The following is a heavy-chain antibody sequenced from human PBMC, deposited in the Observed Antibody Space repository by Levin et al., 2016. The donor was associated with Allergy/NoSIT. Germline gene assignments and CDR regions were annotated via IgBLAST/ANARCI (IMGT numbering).Heavy chain of an antibody. CDR3: AKRESVDTAMVADAFDI. V-gene: IGHV3-23*01. Sequence: APRKGLEWVSAISGSGGSTYYADSVKGRFTISRDNSKNTLYLQMNSLRAEDTAVYYCAKRESVDTAMVADAFDIWGQGTMVTVSS. J-gene: IGHJ3*02. CDR2: ISGSGGST. D-gene: IGHD5-18*01.